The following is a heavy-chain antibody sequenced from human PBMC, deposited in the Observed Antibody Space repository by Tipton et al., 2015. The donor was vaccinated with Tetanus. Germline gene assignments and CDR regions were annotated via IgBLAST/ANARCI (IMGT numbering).Heavy chain of an antibody. CDR2: IYPGDSDT. CDR3: AGGAAAQSGWVPCCFDS. D-gene: IGHD6-19*01. Sequence: QLVQSGAEGKKPGESLKISCKGSGYSFTSYWIGWVRQMSGQGLEWMAIIYPGDSDTRYRSSFQGQVSLSADRSISTACLQWSSLKAADAAMYYCAGGAAAQSGWVPCCFDSWGPGALVSVSS. CDR1: GYSFTSYW. J-gene: IGHJ4*02. V-gene: IGHV5-51*01.